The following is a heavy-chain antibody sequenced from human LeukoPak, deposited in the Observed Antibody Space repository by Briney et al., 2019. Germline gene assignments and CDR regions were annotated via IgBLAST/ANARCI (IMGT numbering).Heavy chain of an antibody. V-gene: IGHV3-23*01. D-gene: IGHD1-14*01. Sequence: GGSLRLSCAASGFTFSSYAMTWVRQPPGKGLEWVSAISGSGSSTYYADSVKGRFTISRDNSKNTLYLQMHSLRAEDTAVYYCAKGPEGFDPWGQGTLVTVSS. CDR2: ISGSGSST. J-gene: IGHJ5*02. CDR1: GFTFSSYA. CDR3: AKGPEGFDP.